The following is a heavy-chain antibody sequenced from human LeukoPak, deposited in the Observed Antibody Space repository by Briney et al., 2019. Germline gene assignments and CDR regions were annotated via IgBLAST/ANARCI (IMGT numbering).Heavy chain of an antibody. CDR3: ARQYGDYGSADDYFDY. Sequence: PSETLSLTCAVSGGSISSGGYSWSWIRQPPGKGLEWIGYIYYSGSTYYNPSLKSRVTISVDTSKNQFSLKLSSVTAADTAVYYCARQYGDYGSADDYFDYWGQGTLVTVSS. V-gene: IGHV4-30-4*07. D-gene: IGHD4-17*01. J-gene: IGHJ4*02. CDR2: IYYSGST. CDR1: GGSISSGGYS.